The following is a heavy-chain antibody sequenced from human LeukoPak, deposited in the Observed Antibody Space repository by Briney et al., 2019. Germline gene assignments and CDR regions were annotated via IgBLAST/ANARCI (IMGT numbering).Heavy chain of an antibody. V-gene: IGHV3-74*01. CDR3: ARERPRGITIFGVVHFPHNYGMDV. CDR1: GFTFSSYS. CDR2: INSDGSST. D-gene: IGHD3-3*01. Sequence: PGGSLRLSCAASGFTFSSYSMNWVRHAPGKGLVWVSRINSDGSSTSYADSVKGRFTISRDNAKNTLYLQMNSLRAEDTAVYYCARERPRGITIFGVVHFPHNYGMDVWGQGTTVTVSS. J-gene: IGHJ6*02.